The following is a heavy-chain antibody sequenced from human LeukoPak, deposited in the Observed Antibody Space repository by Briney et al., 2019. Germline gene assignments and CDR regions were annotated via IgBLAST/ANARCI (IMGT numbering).Heavy chain of an antibody. D-gene: IGHD1-26*01. CDR2: ISAYNGNT. V-gene: IGHV1-18*01. CDR1: GYTFTSYG. CDR3: ARDHRGAQDY. J-gene: IGHJ4*02. Sequence: GASVKVSCKASGYTFTSYGISWVRQAPGQGLEWMGWISAYNGNTDSAQKLQGRVTMTTDTSTSTAYMDLRSLRSDDTAVYYCARDHRGAQDYWGQGTLVTASS.